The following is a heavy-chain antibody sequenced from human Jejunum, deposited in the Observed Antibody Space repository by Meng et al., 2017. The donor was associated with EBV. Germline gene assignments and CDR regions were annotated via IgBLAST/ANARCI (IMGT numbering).Heavy chain of an antibody. D-gene: IGHD6-13*01. CDR3: ARGSSWNRGDY. J-gene: IGHJ4*02. CDR1: GYTLTNYA. CDR2: ISAGSGDT. Sequence: QDHLVQSGAEVKKPGASVTVSCKASGYTLTNYALHWVRQAPGQGLEWMGYISAGSGDTKNSQKFQGRVTFTRDTSASTVYMELSSLRSEDTAMYYCARGSSWNRGDYWGQGTLVTVSS. V-gene: IGHV1-3*01.